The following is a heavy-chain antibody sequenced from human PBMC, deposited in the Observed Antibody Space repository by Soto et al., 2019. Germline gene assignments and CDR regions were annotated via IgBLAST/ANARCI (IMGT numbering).Heavy chain of an antibody. CDR2: IKHGGSA. V-gene: IGHV4-34*01. CDR1: GGSFSGYY. D-gene: IGHD4-4*01. J-gene: IGHJ3*02. Sequence: QVQLQQSGAGLLKPSETLSLSCAVYGGSFSGYYWNWIRQSPGKGLEWIGKIKHGGSAIYNPSLTSRITISVDTSKNQFSLRLNSVTAADTAVYYCARAYDYRYPRDAFDTWGQGTMVTVSS. CDR3: ARAYDYRYPRDAFDT.